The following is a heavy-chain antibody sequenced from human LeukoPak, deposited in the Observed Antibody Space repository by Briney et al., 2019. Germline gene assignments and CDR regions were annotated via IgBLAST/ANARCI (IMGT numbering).Heavy chain of an antibody. V-gene: IGHV4-59*01. CDR3: ARDATSPLKYYDFWSGYYTGAFDI. J-gene: IGHJ3*02. CDR2: IYYSGST. Sequence: PSETLSLTCIVSGGSISSYYWSWIRQPPGKGLEWIGYIYYSGSTNYNPSLKSRVSISVDTSNNQFSLKLSSVTAADTAVYYCARDATSPLKYYDFWSGYYTGAFDIWGQGTMVTVSS. D-gene: IGHD3-3*01. CDR1: GGSISSYY.